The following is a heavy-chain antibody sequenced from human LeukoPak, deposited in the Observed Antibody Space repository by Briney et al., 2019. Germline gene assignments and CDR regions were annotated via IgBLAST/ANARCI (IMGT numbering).Heavy chain of an antibody. J-gene: IGHJ4*02. CDR2: ISGSGGST. V-gene: IGHV3-23*01. Sequence: PGGSLRLSCAASGFTFSSYAMSWVRQAPGKGLEWVSAISGSGGSTYYADSVKGRFTISRDNSKNTLYLQMNSLRAEDTAVYYCAKRRGLLWFGDPPAPFDYWGQGTLVTVSS. CDR1: GFTFSSYA. CDR3: AKRRGLLWFGDPPAPFDY. D-gene: IGHD3-10*01.